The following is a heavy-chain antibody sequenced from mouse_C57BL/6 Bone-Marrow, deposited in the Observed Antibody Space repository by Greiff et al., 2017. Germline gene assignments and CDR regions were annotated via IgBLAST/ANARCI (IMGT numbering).Heavy chain of an antibody. CDR2: IDPSDSYT. CDR1: GYTFTSYW. CDR3: ARALYYGSTYCAMDY. J-gene: IGHJ4*01. Sequence: QVQLQQPGAELVKPGASVKLSCKASGYTFTSYWMQWVKQRPGQGLEWIGEIDPSDSYTNYNQKFKGKATLAVDTSSSTAYMQLSSLTSEDSAVYYCARALYYGSTYCAMDYWGQGTSVTVSS. D-gene: IGHD1-1*01. V-gene: IGHV1-50*01.